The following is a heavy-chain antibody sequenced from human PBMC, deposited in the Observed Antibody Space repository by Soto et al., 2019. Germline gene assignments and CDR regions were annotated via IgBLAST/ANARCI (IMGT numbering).Heavy chain of an antibody. CDR3: ARGYCSGGSCYGDTNYYYYGMDV. D-gene: IGHD2-15*01. V-gene: IGHV1-3*01. J-gene: IGHJ6*04. CDR1: GYTFTSYA. CDR2: INAGNGNT. Sequence: ASVKVSCKASGYTFTSYAMHWVRQAPGQRLEWMGWINAGNGNTKYSQKFQGRVTITRETSASTAYMELSSLRSEDTAVYYCARGYCSGGSCYGDTNYYYYGMDVRGKGPTVTVSS.